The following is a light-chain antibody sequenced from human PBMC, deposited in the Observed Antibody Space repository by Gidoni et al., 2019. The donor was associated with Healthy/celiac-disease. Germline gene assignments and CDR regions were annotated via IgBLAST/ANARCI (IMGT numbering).Light chain of an antibody. Sequence: DIEMTQSPSTLSASVGDRVTITCRASQSISSWLAWYQQKSGKAPRLLNYKSTSLASGVPSRFSGSGSGTDFPLTISSLHPDDFATYYSQQYNSYWTFGQGTKLEIK. CDR3: QQYNSYWT. CDR2: KST. V-gene: IGKV1-5*03. J-gene: IGKJ1*01. CDR1: QSISSW.